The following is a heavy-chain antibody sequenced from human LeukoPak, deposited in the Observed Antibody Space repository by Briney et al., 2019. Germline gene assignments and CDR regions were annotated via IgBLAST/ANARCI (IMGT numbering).Heavy chain of an antibody. J-gene: IGHJ5*02. CDR2: IYYSGIT. V-gene: IGHV4-59*08. Sequence: PSETLSLTCTVSSGSISSYYWAWIRQPPGKGLEWIGYIYYSGITNYNPSLKSRLTISVDTSKDQFSLKLSSVTAADTAVYYCARQHPSGRGSGLESWGQGALVIASP. D-gene: IGHD2-15*01. CDR3: ARQHPSGRGSGLES. CDR1: SGSISSYY.